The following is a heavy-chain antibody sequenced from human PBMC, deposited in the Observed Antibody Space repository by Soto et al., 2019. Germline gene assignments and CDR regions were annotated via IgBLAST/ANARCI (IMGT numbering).Heavy chain of an antibody. CDR1: GYTFTNFA. CDR2: INVYNGYT. V-gene: IGHV1-18*01. Sequence: QVLLVQSGGEVKKPGASVKVSCKASGYTFTNFALSWVRQAPGHGPEWLGRINVYNGYTSYAQKFQRRLTLTIETSTRTAYMELRSLRSDDTAVYYCAKIGFSDGFYVFDMWGQGTTVTVSS. CDR3: AKIGFSDGFYVFDM. J-gene: IGHJ3*02. D-gene: IGHD5-18*01.